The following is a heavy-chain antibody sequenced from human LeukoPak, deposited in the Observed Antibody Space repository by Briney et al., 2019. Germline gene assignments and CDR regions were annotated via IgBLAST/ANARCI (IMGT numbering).Heavy chain of an antibody. V-gene: IGHV4-4*07. CDR3: AREVVIAATYDY. J-gene: IGHJ4*02. Sequence: PSETLSLTCTDSGGSISSFYWSWIRQPAGKGLEWIGRIYSSGNTNYNPSLKSRVTMSVDTSKNQFSLKLSSVTAADTAVYYCAREVVIAATYDYWGQGTLVTVSS. CDR1: GGSISSFY. CDR2: IYSSGNT. D-gene: IGHD2-15*01.